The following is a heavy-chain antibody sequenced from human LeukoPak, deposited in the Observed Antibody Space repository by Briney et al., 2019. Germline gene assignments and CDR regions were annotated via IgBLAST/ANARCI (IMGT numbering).Heavy chain of an antibody. J-gene: IGHJ3*02. Sequence: SETLSLTCTVSGGSISSSSDYWGWIRQPPGKGLEWIGSVSYSGSTYYNPSLKSQVTISVDTSKNQFSLRLSSVTAADTAVYYCASHPRGGYSYGFNAFDIWGQGTMVTVSS. CDR3: ASHPRGGYSYGFNAFDI. D-gene: IGHD5-18*01. CDR1: GGSISSSSDY. V-gene: IGHV4-39*01. CDR2: VSYSGST.